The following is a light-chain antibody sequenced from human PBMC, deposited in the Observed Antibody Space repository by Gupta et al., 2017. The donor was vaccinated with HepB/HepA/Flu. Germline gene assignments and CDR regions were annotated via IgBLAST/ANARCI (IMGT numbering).Light chain of an antibody. V-gene: IGKV3-15*01. CDR2: GAS. CDR3: QQYNNWPLSIT. CDR1: QSISSN. Sequence: EILMTQSPATLSVSPGERATLSCRASQSISSNLAWYQQTPGQTPRLLIYGASSRATGIPARFSGNGSGTEFTLTISSLQSEDFAVYYCQQYNNWPLSITFGQGTRPDI. J-gene: IGKJ5*01.